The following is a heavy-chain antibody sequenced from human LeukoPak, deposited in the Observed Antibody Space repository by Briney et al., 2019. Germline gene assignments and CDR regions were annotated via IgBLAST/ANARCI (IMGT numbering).Heavy chain of an antibody. CDR2: IRGDGSMT. V-gene: IGHV3-74*01. J-gene: IGHJ4*02. Sequence: GGSLRLSCAASEFTFSAYWMHWVRQAPGKGLVWVSRIRGDGSMTNYADSVKGRFTISRDNAKNTLYLQTNSLRLEDTAVYYCARENLAAAADYWGQGTVVTVSS. CDR1: EFTFSAYW. CDR3: ARENLAAAADY. D-gene: IGHD6-25*01.